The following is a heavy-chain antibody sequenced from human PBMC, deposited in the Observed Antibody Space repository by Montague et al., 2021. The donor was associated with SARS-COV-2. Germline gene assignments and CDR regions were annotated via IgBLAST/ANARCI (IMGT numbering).Heavy chain of an antibody. D-gene: IGHD4-17*01. V-gene: IGHV4-61*02. CDR3: ASVYTVTYYFDY. CDR1: GGSISSGYFY. CDR2: IYHGGNT. Sequence: TLSLTCTVSGGSISSGYFYWSWIRQPPGKGLEWIGLIYHGGNTNYNPSLKSRVTISVDTSKNQFSLKLSSVTAADTAVYYCASVYTVTYYFDYWGRGTLVIVSS. J-gene: IGHJ4*03.